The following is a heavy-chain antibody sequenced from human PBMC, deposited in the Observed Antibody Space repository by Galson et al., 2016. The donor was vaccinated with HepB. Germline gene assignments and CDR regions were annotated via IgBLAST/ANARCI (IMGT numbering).Heavy chain of an antibody. CDR2: ISYDGTKK. Sequence: SLRLSCAASGLNFNAHGMHWVRQAPGKGLEWVAVISYDGTKKFYADSMKGRFTISRDNAKNTLYLEMKSLTPEDTAVYYCAKRRGDYDDSSGSLDYWGQGTLVIVSS. V-gene: IGHV3-30*18. CDR3: AKRRGDYDDSSGSLDY. J-gene: IGHJ4*02. CDR1: GLNFNAHG. D-gene: IGHD3-22*01.